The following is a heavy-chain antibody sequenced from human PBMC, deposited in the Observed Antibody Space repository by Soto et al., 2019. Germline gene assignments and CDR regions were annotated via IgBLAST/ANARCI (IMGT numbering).Heavy chain of an antibody. V-gene: IGHV4-61*01. CDR3: ARSEYYYDSSGYYPP. CDR2: IFYTGSA. Sequence: SATLSLTCTVSGGSVSTENYYWSWVRQPPGKGLEWIGYIFYTGSAHYNPSLESRVTMSVDTSKNQFSLNLSPVTAADTAVYYCARSEYYYDSSGYYPPWGQGTLVTVSS. D-gene: IGHD3-22*01. J-gene: IGHJ4*02. CDR1: GGSVSTENYY.